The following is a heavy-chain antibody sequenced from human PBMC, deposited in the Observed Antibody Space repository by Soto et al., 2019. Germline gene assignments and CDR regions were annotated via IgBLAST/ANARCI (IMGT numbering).Heavy chain of an antibody. CDR3: AISTGGFGGLFVVPSDY. CDR2: INSGGTVA. CDR1: GFTYDRYA. V-gene: IGHV3-23*01. Sequence: GGSLRLSCAASGFTYDRYAMSWVRQAPGKGLEWVSGINSGGTVAHYADSVKGRFAISRDNSKNTLSLEMNSLRADDTGLYYCAISTGGFGGLFVVPSDYWGQGTLVTVST. D-gene: IGHD3-16*01. J-gene: IGHJ4*02.